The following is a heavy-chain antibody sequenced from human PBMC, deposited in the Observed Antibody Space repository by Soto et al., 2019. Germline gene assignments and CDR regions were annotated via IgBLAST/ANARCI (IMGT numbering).Heavy chain of an antibody. CDR3: ARSEEDSDYYYYGMDV. CDR1: GDTVSSNSVA. CDR2: TYYRSRWYS. Sequence: PSQTLSLTCVGSGDTVSSNSVAWNWVRQSPSRGLEWLGRTYYRSRWYSDYAVSVRSRIDINADTSKNQVSLQLNSVTPEDTAVYYCARSEEDSDYYYYGMDVWRHGTTVTVSS. D-gene: IGHD2-15*01. J-gene: IGHJ6*02. V-gene: IGHV6-1*01.